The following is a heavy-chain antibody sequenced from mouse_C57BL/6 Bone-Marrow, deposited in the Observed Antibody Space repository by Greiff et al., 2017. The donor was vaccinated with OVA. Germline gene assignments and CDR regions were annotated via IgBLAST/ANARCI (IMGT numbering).Heavy chain of an antibody. V-gene: IGHV1-26*01. D-gene: IGHD1-1*01. J-gene: IGHJ2*01. CDR2: INPNNGGT. Sequence: EVQLQQSGPELVKPGASVKISCKASGYTFTDYYMNWVKQSHGKSLEWIGDINPNNGGTSYNQKFKGKATFTVDKLSRTDYMELRSLTSEDSAVDYCARWGYGSSTGYWGQGTTLTVSS. CDR3: ARWGYGSSTGY. CDR1: GYTFTDYY.